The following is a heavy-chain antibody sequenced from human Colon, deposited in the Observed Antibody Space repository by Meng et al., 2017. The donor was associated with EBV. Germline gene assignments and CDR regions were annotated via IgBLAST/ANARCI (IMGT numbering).Heavy chain of an antibody. Sequence: QVQLQESGPGLVKPSQTLSLPCTVPGGSVSSGGYYWTWIRQHPGKGLEWFGHIYYSGSTFYNPSLKRRVIISIDTSKNQFSLNLRSVTAADTAVYYCARVSSGWDYFDYWGQGTLVTVSS. CDR1: GGSVSSGGYY. J-gene: IGHJ4*02. CDR3: ARVSSGWDYFDY. V-gene: IGHV4-31*03. CDR2: IYYSGST. D-gene: IGHD6-19*01.